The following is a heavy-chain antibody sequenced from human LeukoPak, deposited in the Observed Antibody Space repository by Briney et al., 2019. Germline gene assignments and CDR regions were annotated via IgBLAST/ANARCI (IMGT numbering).Heavy chain of an antibody. CDR3: AREGNYDFWSGYPYHFDY. V-gene: IGHV3-7*01. Sequence: GGSLRLSCAASGFTFSSYWMSWVRQASGKGLEWVANIKQDGSEKYYVDSVKGRFTISRDNAKNSLYLQMNSLRAEDTAVYYCAREGNYDFWSGYPYHFDYWGQGTLVTVSS. D-gene: IGHD3-3*01. J-gene: IGHJ4*02. CDR2: IKQDGSEK. CDR1: GFTFSSYW.